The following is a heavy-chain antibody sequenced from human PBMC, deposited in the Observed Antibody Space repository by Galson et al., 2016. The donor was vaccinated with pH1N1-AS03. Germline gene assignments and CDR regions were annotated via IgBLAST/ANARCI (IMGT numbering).Heavy chain of an antibody. D-gene: IGHD1-7*01. J-gene: IGHJ4*02. V-gene: IGHV1-2*02. Sequence: SVKVSCKASGYTFTAYYIHWVRQAPGQGLEWMGWINPNSGGTDYAQNFQGRVTMTRGTSISTAYMELNRLTSDDTAVYYCASSLKGIPTGTTTPFDYWGQGTLVTVSS. CDR2: INPNSGGT. CDR3: ASSLKGIPTGTTTPFDY. CDR1: GYTFTAYY.